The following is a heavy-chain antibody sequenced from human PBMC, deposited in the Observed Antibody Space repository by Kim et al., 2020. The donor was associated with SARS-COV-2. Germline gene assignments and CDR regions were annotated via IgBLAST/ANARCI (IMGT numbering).Heavy chain of an antibody. V-gene: IGHV3-9*01. J-gene: IGHJ6*02. Sequence: GRSLRLSCIVSGFTFNKYAMHWVRQAPGKGLEWVGGFSLDSNRIDYADSVKGRFTISRDFAKNSLYLQMNSLRVEDTALYYCGKDLVPGGLDVWGQGTTVTVSS. D-gene: IGHD2-8*02. CDR3: GKDLVPGGLDV. CDR2: FSLDSNRI. CDR1: GFTFNKYA.